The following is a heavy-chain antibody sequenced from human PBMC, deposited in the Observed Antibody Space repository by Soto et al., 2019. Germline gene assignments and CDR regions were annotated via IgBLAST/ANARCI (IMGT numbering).Heavy chain of an antibody. CDR2: ISSSGSSI. J-gene: IGHJ4*02. D-gene: IGHD6-19*01. Sequence: GGSLRLSCAASGFTFSDYYMSWIRQAPGKGLEWVSYISSSGSSIYYADSVKGRFTISRDNAKNSLYLQMNSLRSDDTAVYYCARDLAVGLVDYWGQGTLVTVSS. CDR3: ARDLAVGLVDY. CDR1: GFTFSDYY. V-gene: IGHV3-11*01.